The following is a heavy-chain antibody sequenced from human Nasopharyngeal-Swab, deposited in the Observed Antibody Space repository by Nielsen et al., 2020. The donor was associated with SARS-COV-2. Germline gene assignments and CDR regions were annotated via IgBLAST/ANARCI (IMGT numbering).Heavy chain of an antibody. V-gene: IGHV1-2*02. CDR2: INPNSGGT. CDR3: ARRYYYERDDAFDI. D-gene: IGHD3-22*01. CDR1: GYTFTGYY. Sequence: ASVKVSCKASGYTFTGYYMHWVRQAPGQGLEWMGWINPNSGGTNYAQKFQGRVTMTRDTSISTAYMELSRLRSDDTAMYYCARRYYYERDDAFDIWGQGTMVTVSS. J-gene: IGHJ3*02.